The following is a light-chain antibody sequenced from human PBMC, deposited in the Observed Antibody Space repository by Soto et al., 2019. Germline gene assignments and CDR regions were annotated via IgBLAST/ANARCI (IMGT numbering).Light chain of an antibody. V-gene: IGKV1-9*01. CDR1: QGISSY. CDR2: AAS. Sequence: DVQLTQSPSFLSASVGDRVTITCRASQGISSYLAWYQQKPGKAPKLLIYAASTLQGGVPSRFSGSGSGTEFTLTTSSLQPEDSATYYCQQLNSYPPTFGPGTKVDIQ. CDR3: QQLNSYPPT. J-gene: IGKJ3*01.